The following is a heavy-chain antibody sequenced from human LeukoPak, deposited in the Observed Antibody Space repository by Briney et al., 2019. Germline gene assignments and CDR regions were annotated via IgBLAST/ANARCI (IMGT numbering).Heavy chain of an antibody. Sequence: GGSLRLSCAASGFTFDDYAMHWVRQDPGKGLEWVSGVSGSGGVTYYADSVKGRFTISRDNSKNTLHLQMNSLRAEDTAVYYCATFLAVIAARDSLYFQHWGQGTLVSVSS. CDR3: ATFLAVIAARDSLYFQH. V-gene: IGHV3-23*01. CDR2: VSGSGGVT. J-gene: IGHJ1*01. D-gene: IGHD6-6*01. CDR1: GFTFDDYA.